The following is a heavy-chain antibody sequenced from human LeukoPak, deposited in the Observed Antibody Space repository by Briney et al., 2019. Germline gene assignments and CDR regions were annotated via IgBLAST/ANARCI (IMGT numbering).Heavy chain of an antibody. Sequence: EASVKVSCKASGYTFTSYGISWVRQAPGQGLEWMGWISAYNGNTNYAQKLQGRVTMTTDTSTSTAYMELSRLRSDDTAVYYCARGGSYSHYNWFDPWGQGTLVTVSS. D-gene: IGHD1-26*01. CDR1: GYTFTSYG. CDR2: ISAYNGNT. V-gene: IGHV1-18*01. J-gene: IGHJ5*02. CDR3: ARGGSYSHYNWFDP.